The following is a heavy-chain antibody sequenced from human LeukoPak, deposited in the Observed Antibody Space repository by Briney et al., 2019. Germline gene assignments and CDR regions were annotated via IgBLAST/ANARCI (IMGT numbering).Heavy chain of an antibody. CDR2: IYTSGST. J-gene: IGHJ6*03. CDR1: GGSISSGSYY. Sequence: SQTLSLTCSVSGGSISSGSYYWSWIRQPAGKGLEWIGRIYTSGSTNYNPSLKSRVTISVDTSKNQFSLKLSSVTAADTAVYYCARTVKRYYYYYYMDVWGKGTTVTVSS. CDR3: ARTVKRYYYYYYMDV. D-gene: IGHD1-1*01. V-gene: IGHV4-61*02.